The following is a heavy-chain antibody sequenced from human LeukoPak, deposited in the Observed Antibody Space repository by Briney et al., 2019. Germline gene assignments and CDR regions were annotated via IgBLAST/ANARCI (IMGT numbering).Heavy chain of an antibody. CDR2: INRSGST. D-gene: IGHD2-2*01. V-gene: IGHV4-34*01. CDR1: GGSFSGYY. J-gene: IGHJ5*02. CDR3: ARRCSSTSCSYNWFDP. Sequence: ASETLSLTCAVYGGSFSGYYWSWIRQPPGKGLEWIGEINRSGSTNYNPSLKSRVTISVDTSKNQFSLKLSSVTAADTAVYYCARRCSSTSCSYNWFDPWGQGTLVTVSS.